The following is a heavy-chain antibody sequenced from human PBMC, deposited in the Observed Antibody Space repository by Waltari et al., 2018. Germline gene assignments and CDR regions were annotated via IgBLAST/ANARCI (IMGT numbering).Heavy chain of an antibody. CDR1: GYTFTGYY. V-gene: IGHV1-2*02. J-gene: IGHJ4*02. D-gene: IGHD3-10*01. CDR3: ARDLLTGTMVRGVIRSPSDY. CDR2: INPNSGGT. Sequence: QVQLVQSGAAVKKPGASVKVSCKASGYTFTGYYMHWVRQAPGQGLEWMGWINPNSGGTNYAQKFQGRVTMTRDTSISTAYMELSRLRSDDTAVYYCARDLLTGTMVRGVIRSPSDYWGQGTLVTVSS.